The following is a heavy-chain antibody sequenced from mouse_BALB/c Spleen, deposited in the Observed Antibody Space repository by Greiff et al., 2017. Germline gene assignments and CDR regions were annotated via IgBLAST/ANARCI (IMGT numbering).Heavy chain of an antibody. CDR2: ISYDGSN. CDR1: GYSITSGYY. Sequence: VQLKESGPGLVKPSQSLSLTCSVTGYSITSGYYWNWIRQFPGNKLEWMGYISYDGSNNYNPSLKNRISITRDTSKNQFFLKLNSVTTEDTATYYCARDPPPMSTTMCFDVWGAGTTGTVSS. D-gene: IGHD2-4*01. J-gene: IGHJ1*01. V-gene: IGHV3-6*02. CDR3: ARDPPPMSTTMCFDV.